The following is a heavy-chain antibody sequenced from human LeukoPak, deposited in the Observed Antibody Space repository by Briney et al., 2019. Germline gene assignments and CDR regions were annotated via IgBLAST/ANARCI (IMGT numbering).Heavy chain of an antibody. D-gene: IGHD4-17*01. Sequence: GGSLRLSCTASGFTFGDYAMSWVRQAPGKGLEWVGFIRSKAYGGTTEYAASVKGRFTISRDDSKSIAYLQMNSLKTEDTAVYYCTRVTHYGACDYWGQGTRVIVSS. CDR3: TRVTHYGACDY. J-gene: IGHJ4*02. V-gene: IGHV3-49*04. CDR1: GFTFGDYA. CDR2: IRSKAYGGTT.